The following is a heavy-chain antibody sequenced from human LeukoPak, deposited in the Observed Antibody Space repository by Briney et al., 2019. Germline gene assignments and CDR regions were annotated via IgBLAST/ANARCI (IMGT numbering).Heavy chain of an antibody. CDR2: ISGSGDRT. D-gene: IGHD2-21*01. J-gene: IGHJ5*02. Sequence: GGTLRLSCAASGFTFSSYAMSWVRQAPGKGLEWVSAISGSGDRTYYADSVKGRFTISRDNSKNTLYLQMNSLRAEDTAVYYCAKDRGEHWFDPWGQGTLVTVSS. V-gene: IGHV3-23*01. CDR3: AKDRGEHWFDP. CDR1: GFTFSSYA.